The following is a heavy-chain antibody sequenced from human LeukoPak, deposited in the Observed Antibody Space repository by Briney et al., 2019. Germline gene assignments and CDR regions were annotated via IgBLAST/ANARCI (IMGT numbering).Heavy chain of an antibody. Sequence: SVKVSCKASGGTFSSYAISWVRQAPGQGLEWMGGIIPIFGTANYAQKFQGRVTITADESTSTAYMELSSLRSEDTAVYYCARRGYSYGSMYNWFDPWGQEPWSPSPQ. CDR3: ARRGYSYGSMYNWFDP. D-gene: IGHD5-18*01. J-gene: IGHJ5*02. V-gene: IGHV1-69*13. CDR2: IIPIFGTA. CDR1: GGTFSSYA.